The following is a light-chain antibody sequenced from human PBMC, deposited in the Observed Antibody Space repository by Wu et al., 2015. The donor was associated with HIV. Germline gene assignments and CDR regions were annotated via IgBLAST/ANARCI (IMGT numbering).Light chain of an antibody. CDR2: GGG. V-gene: IGKV3-20*01. Sequence: YLQKPRPGVPRLLIYGGGQKGRLASQTGLVASGSGTDFTLTISRLEPEDFAVYYCQQYGTSPLMFSFGQGTKLEIK. J-gene: IGKJ2*03. CDR3: QQYGTSPLMFS.